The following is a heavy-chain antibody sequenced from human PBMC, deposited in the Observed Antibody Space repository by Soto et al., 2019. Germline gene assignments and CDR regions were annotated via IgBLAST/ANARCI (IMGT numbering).Heavy chain of an antibody. D-gene: IGHD5-12*01. CDR3: ARVSGYYLPDY. J-gene: IGHJ4*02. Sequence: SVKVSCKASGYTFTSYGISWARQAPGQGLEWMGWISAYNGNTNYAQKLQGRVTITRDTSASTAYMELSSLRSEDTAVYYCARVSGYYLPDYWGQGTLVTVSS. CDR2: ISAYNGNT. CDR1: GYTFTSYG. V-gene: IGHV1-18*01.